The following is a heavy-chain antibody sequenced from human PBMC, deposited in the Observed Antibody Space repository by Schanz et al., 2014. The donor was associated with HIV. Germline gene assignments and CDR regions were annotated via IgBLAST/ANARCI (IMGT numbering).Heavy chain of an antibody. CDR1: GFTFRSYG. V-gene: IGHV3-33*01. CDR3: ARDSGSYF. CDR2: TWYDGSNK. Sequence: QVQLVESGGGVVQPGRSLRLSCAASGFTFRSYGMHWVRQAPGKGLEWVAVTWYDGSNKYYADSVKSRFTISRDNAKNSLYLQMNSLRAEDTAVYYCARDSGSYFWGQGTLVTVSS. D-gene: IGHD1-26*01. J-gene: IGHJ4*02.